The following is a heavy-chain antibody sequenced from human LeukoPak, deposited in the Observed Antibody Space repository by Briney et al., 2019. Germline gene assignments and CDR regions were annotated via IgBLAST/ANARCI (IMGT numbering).Heavy chain of an antibody. Sequence: ASVKVSCKASGYTFTNYYIHWVRQAPGQGLKWMGLINPGGDNTDYAQNFQGRVTMTRDTSTSTVYMGLSSLRSEDTAVYYCARIRDGYNDAYDIWGQGTMVTVSS. D-gene: IGHD5-24*01. V-gene: IGHV1-46*01. CDR2: INPGGDNT. CDR3: ARIRDGYNDAYDI. J-gene: IGHJ3*02. CDR1: GYTFTNYY.